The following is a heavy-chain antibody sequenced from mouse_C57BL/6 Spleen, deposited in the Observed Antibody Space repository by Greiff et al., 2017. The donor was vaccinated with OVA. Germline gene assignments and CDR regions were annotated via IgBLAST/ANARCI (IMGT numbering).Heavy chain of an antibody. Sequence: DVQLQESGGGLVKPGGSLKLSCAASGFTFSSYAMSWVRQTPEKRLEWVATISDGGSYTYYPDNVKGRFTISRDNAKNNLYLQMSQLKSEDTAMYYCARENYLYYFDYWGQGTTLTVSS. J-gene: IGHJ2*01. D-gene: IGHD5-5*01. CDR1: GFTFSSYA. V-gene: IGHV5-4*01. CDR3: ARENYLYYFDY. CDR2: ISDGGSYT.